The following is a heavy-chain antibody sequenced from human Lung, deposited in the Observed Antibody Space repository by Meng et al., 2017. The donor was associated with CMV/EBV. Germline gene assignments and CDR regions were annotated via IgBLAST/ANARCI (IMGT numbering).Heavy chain of an antibody. J-gene: IGHJ6*02. D-gene: IGHD2-15*01. CDR2: INPKSGGT. CDR3: ARVKRYCTGGTCSSTGYYGMDV. Sequence: ASXXVSXKASGYNFTAYYIHWVRQAAGQGLEWMGWINPKSGGTNYSQKFQGRITMTGDTSITTAYMELRRLRSDDMAVYHCARVKRYCTGGTCSSTGYYGMDVWXQGTTVTVSS. V-gene: IGHV1-2*02. CDR1: GYNFTAYY.